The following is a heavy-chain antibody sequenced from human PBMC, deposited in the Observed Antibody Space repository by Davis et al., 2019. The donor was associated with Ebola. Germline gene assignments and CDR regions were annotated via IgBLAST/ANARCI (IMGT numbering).Heavy chain of an antibody. V-gene: IGHV3-15*07. CDR2: IKRNADGGTI. J-gene: IGHJ4*02. CDR1: GFTFSNAW. D-gene: IGHD2-21*01. Sequence: PGGSLRLSCAASGFTFSNAWMNWVRQAPGKGLEWVGRIKRNADGGTIDYAAPVKGRFTISRDDSKNTLFLQMDSLKTEDTGVYYCTTVHFVMVVAIRDWGQGTLVTVSS. CDR3: TTVHFVMVVAIRD.